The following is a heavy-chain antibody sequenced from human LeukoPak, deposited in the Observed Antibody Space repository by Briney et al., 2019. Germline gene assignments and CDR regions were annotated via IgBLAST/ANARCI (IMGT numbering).Heavy chain of an antibody. CDR3: ARVIAAAGYFDY. CDR1: GYTFTSHG. V-gene: IGHV1-18*01. J-gene: IGHJ4*02. D-gene: IGHD6-13*01. CDR2: ISAYNGNT. Sequence: ASVKVSCKASGYTFTSHGISWVRQAPGQGLEWMGWISAYNGNTNYAQKLQGRVTMTTDTSTSTAYMELRSLRSDDTAVYYCARVIAAAGYFDYWGQGTLVTVSP.